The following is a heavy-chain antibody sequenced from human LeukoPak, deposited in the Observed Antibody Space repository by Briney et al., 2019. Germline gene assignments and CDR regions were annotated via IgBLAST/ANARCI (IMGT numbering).Heavy chain of an antibody. D-gene: IGHD1-26*01. CDR1: GGSISSNNW. V-gene: IGHV4-4*02. CDR2: VYHRGNT. Sequence: SETLSLTCAVSGGSISSNNWWSWVRLPPGKGLEWIGEVYHRGNTNYNPSLKSRVTISVDKSKNQFSLKLSSVTAADTAVYYCTRGGELMNFWGQGTLVTVSS. J-gene: IGHJ4*02. CDR3: TRGGELMNF.